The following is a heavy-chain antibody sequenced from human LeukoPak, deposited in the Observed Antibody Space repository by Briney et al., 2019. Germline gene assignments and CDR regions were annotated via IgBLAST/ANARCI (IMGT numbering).Heavy chain of an antibody. D-gene: IGHD2-21*01. CDR3: VRHDSFIPF. Sequence: GGSLRLSCAASGFIFSSYAMSWVRQAPGKGLEWVSTISGSGGSTYYADSVKGRFTISRDNSKNTVYLQMNSLRAEDTAVYFCVRHDSFIPFWGQGTLVTVSS. J-gene: IGHJ4*02. CDR1: GFIFSSYA. CDR2: ISGSGGST. V-gene: IGHV3-23*01.